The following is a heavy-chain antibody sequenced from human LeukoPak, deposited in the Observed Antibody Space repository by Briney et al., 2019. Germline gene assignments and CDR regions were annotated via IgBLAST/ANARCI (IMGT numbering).Heavy chain of an antibody. CDR1: GGSISTYY. D-gene: IGHD5-12*01. V-gene: IGHV4-59*01. J-gene: IGHJ5*02. CDR3: ARDSLGGYWFDP. CDR2: IYYSGST. Sequence: PSETLSLTCTVSGGSISTYYWNWIRQPPGKGLEWIAYIYYSGSTNYNPSLKSRVTISVDTSKNQISLKLSSVTAADTAVYYCARDSLGGYWFDPWGQGTLVTVSS.